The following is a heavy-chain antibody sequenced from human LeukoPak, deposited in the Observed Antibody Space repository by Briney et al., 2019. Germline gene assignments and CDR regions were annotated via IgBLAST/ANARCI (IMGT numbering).Heavy chain of an antibody. CDR3: ARNIAVAGGFDY. CDR2: IWYDGSNK. D-gene: IGHD6-19*01. Sequence: GSLRLSCAASGFTFRSYGMHWVRQAPGKGLEWVAVIWYDGSNKYYADSVKGRFTISRDNSKNTLYLQMNSLRAEDTAVYYCARNIAVAGGFDYWGQGTLVTVSS. V-gene: IGHV3-33*08. CDR1: GFTFRSYG. J-gene: IGHJ4*02.